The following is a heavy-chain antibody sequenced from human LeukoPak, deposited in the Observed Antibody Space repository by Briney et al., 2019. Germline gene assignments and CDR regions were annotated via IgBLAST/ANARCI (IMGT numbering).Heavy chain of an antibody. D-gene: IGHD3-10*01. J-gene: IGHJ5*02. CDR2: IRYDRRNQ. V-gene: IGHV3-30*02. Sequence: GGSLRLSCAAPGFTFSSYGMHWVRQAPGKGLEWVAFIRYDRRNQYYADSVKGRFTISRDNAKNTLYLQMNSLRAEDTAVYYCAREYGFGSGSYYPWGQGTLVIVSS. CDR1: GFTFSSYG. CDR3: AREYGFGSGSYYP.